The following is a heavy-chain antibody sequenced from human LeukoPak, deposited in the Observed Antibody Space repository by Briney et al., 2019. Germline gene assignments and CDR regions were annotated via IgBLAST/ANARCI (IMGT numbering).Heavy chain of an antibody. CDR2: ISSSSSYI. Sequence: GGSLRLSCAASGFTFSSYSMNWVRQAPGKGLEWVSSISSSSSYIYYADSVKGRFTISRDNAKNSLYLQMNSLRAEDTALYYCARDKGGVLYYFDYWGQGTLVTVSS. CDR3: ARDKGGVLYYFDY. V-gene: IGHV3-21*04. CDR1: GFTFSSYS. J-gene: IGHJ4*02. D-gene: IGHD3-3*01.